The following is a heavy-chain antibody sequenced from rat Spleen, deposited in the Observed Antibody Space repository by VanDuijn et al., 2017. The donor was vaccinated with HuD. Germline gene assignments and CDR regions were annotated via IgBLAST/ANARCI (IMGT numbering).Heavy chain of an antibody. CDR3: ARHGLYNNYGWFAY. D-gene: IGHD1-10*01. V-gene: IGHV5-19*01. Sequence: EVQLVESGGGLVQPGRSLKLSCVASGFTFSNYGMHWVRQAPTKGLEWVASISNTGGGLYYPDSVKGRFTISRDNAQNILYLQMDSLRSEDTASYYCARHGLYNNYGWFAYWGQGTLVTVSS. J-gene: IGHJ3*01. CDR2: ISNTGGGL. CDR1: GFTFSNYG.